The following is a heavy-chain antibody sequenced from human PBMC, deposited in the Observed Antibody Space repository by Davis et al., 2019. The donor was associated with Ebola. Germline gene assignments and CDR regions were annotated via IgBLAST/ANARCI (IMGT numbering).Heavy chain of an antibody. Sequence: PGGSLRLSCAASGFSFKTYGMHWVRQAPGKRLEWLAVIWYDGSREYIADSMKGRFTISRDNSRNTLFLQVNSLRVEDTAVYYCARDPAIGQPLSTFDVWGQGTTVTVAS. J-gene: IGHJ3*01. D-gene: IGHD1-14*01. CDR2: IWYDGSRE. CDR3: ARDPAIGQPLSTFDV. CDR1: GFSFKTYG. V-gene: IGHV3-33*01.